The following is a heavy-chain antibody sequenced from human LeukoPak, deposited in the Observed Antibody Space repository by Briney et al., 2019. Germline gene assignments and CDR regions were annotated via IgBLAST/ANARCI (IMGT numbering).Heavy chain of an antibody. D-gene: IGHD6-19*01. V-gene: IGHV3-9*01. J-gene: IGHJ3*02. CDR2: ISWNSGSI. CDR3: AKDTSRAVAGDDAFDI. CDR1: GFTFDDYA. Sequence: GRSLRLSCAASGFTFDDYAMHWVRQAPGKGLEWVSGISWNSGSIGYADSVKGRLTISRDNAKNSLYLQMNSLRAEDTALYYCAKDTSRAVAGDDAFDIWGQGTMVTVSS.